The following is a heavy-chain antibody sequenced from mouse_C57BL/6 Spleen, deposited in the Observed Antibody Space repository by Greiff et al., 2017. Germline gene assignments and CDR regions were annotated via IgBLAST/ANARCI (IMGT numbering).Heavy chain of an antibody. Sequence: VQLQQSGPGLVKPSQSLSLTCSVTGYSITSGYYWNWIRQFPGNKLEWMGYISYDGSNNYNPSLKNRISITRDTSKNQFFLKLNSVTTEDTATYYCASDYGYGYFDYWGQGTTLTVSS. D-gene: IGHD2-2*01. CDR3: ASDYGYGYFDY. CDR1: GYSITSGYY. J-gene: IGHJ2*01. CDR2: ISYDGSN. V-gene: IGHV3-6*01.